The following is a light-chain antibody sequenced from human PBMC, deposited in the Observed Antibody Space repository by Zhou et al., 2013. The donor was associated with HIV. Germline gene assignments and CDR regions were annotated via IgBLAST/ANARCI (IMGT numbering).Light chain of an antibody. V-gene: IGKV2-28*01. J-gene: IGKJ2*01. CDR3: MHSLHAPFT. CDR2: LGS. CDR1: QSLLHSNGYNY. Sequence: DIVMTQSPLSLPVTPGEPASISCRSSQSLLHSNGYNYLDWYLQKPGQSPQLLIYLGSNRASGVPDRFSGSGSGTDFTLKISRVEAEDVGVYYCMHSLHAPFTFGQGTKLEI.